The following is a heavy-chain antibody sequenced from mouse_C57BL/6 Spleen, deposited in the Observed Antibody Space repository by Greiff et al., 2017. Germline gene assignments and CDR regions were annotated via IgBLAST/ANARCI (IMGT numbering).Heavy chain of an antibody. J-gene: IGHJ4*01. Sequence: QVQLQQSGAELARPGASVKLSCKASGYTFTSYGISWVKQRTGQGLEWIGKIYPRSGNTYYNEKFKGKATLTADKSTRAAYMELRSLTSEDSAVYFCARYLENYYAMDYWGQGTSVTVSS. D-gene: IGHD5-1*01. CDR1: GYTFTSYG. V-gene: IGHV1-81*01. CDR2: IYPRSGNT. CDR3: ARYLENYYAMDY.